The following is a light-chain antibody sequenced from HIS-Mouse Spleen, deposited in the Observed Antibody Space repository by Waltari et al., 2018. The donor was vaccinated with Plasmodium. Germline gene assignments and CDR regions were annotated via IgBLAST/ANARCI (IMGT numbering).Light chain of an antibody. J-gene: IGKJ5*01. CDR1: QGISSY. Sequence: DIQLTQSPSFLSASVADRVTITCRASQGISSYLAWYQQKPGKAPKLLIYAASTFQSGVPSRFSGSGSGTEFTLTISSLQPEDFATYYCQQLNSYPITFGQGTRLEIK. CDR2: AAS. CDR3: QQLNSYPIT. V-gene: IGKV1-9*01.